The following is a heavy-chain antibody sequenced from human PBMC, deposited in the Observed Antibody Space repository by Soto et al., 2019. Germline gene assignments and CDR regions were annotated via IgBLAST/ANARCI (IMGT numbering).Heavy chain of an antibody. D-gene: IGHD2-15*01. CDR2: IYSGGDT. CDR3: ARDRAAPAPYYYYYGMDV. J-gene: IGHJ6*02. Sequence: PGGSLRLSCAASGFTVSGTYMSWVRQAPGKGLEWVSVIYSGGDTYYADSVKGRFTISRDNSKNTLYLQMNTLRAEDTAVYYCARDRAAPAPYYYYYGMDVGGQGTTVTVSS. CDR1: GFTVSGTY. V-gene: IGHV3-66*01.